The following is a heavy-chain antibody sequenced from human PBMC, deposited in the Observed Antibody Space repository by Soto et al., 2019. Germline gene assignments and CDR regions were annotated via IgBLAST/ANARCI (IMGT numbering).Heavy chain of an antibody. Sequence: QVQLVQSGAEVKKPGSSVKVSCKASGGTFSSYAISWERQAPGQGLEWMGGIIPIFGTANYAQKFPGRVTITADETTSTADLELCSLRSDDTSVYFCARAAYCSGGSYYPNWFDPRSQGTLVTVSS. CDR3: ARAAYCSGGSYYPNWFDP. CDR1: GGTFSSYA. J-gene: IGHJ5*02. CDR2: IIPIFGTA. D-gene: IGHD2-15*01. V-gene: IGHV1-69*01.